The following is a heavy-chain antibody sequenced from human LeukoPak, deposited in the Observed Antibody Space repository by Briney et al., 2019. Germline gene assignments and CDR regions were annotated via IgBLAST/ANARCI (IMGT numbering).Heavy chain of an antibody. J-gene: IGHJ4*02. Sequence: GRSLRLSCAASGFTFSSYAMHWVRQAPGKGLEWVAVISYDGSNKYYADSVKGRFTISRDNSKNTLYLQMNSLRAEDTAVYYCAKGGLRYFDWSPDRYYFDYWGQGTLVTVSS. CDR2: ISYDGSNK. CDR3: AKGGLRYFDWSPDRYYFDY. CDR1: GFTFSSYA. V-gene: IGHV3-30*04. D-gene: IGHD3-9*01.